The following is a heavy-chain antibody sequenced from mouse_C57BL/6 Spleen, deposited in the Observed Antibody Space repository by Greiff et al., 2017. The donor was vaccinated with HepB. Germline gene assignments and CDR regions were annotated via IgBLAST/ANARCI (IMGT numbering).Heavy chain of an antibody. J-gene: IGHJ3*01. CDR1: GFTFSDYY. Sequence: EVMLVESGGGLVQPGGSLKLSCAASGFTFSDYYMYWVRQTPEKRLEWVAYISNGGGSTYYPDTVKGRFTISRDNAKNTLYLQMSRLKSEDTAMYYCARPAFADWGQGTLVTVSA. V-gene: IGHV5-12*01. CDR3: ARPAFAD. CDR2: ISNGGGST.